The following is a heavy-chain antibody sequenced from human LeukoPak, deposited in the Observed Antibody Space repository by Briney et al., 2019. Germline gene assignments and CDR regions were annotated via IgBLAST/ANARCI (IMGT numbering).Heavy chain of an antibody. Sequence: PGGTLRLSCAASGFTFSSYGMSWVRQAPGKGLEWVSYISSSSSTIYYADSVKGRFTISRDNAKNSLYLQMNSLRAEDTAVYYCARARGRDQLKQLAYYYYYMDVWGKGTTVTVSS. V-gene: IGHV3-48*01. CDR3: ARARGRDQLKQLAYYYYYMDV. D-gene: IGHD1-1*01. CDR2: ISSSSSTI. J-gene: IGHJ6*03. CDR1: GFTFSSYG.